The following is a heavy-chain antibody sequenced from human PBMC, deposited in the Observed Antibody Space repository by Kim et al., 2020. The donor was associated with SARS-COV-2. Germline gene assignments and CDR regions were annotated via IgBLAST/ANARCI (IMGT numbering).Heavy chain of an antibody. CDR2: IYYTGST. Sequence: SETLSLTCTVSGGSISSYYWTWIRQPPGKGLEYIGYIYYTGSTNYNPSLRSRVTISVDTSKNQVSLRLTSVTAADTAVYYCARGGSYFEADYWGQGTLVTVSS. CDR1: GGSISSYY. J-gene: IGHJ4*02. V-gene: IGHV4-59*01. CDR3: ARGGSYFEADY. D-gene: IGHD1-26*01.